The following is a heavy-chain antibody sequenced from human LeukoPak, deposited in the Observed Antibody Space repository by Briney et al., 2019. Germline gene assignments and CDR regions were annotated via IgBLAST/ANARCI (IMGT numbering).Heavy chain of an antibody. Sequence: PGGSLRLSCAASGFTISSSYMSWVRQVPGKGLEWVSCIYGADTIYYADFVKDRSTISRDSNRNILYLQMNSLRADDTAVYYCARGARGAYFDYWGQGTLVTGSS. J-gene: IGHJ4*02. CDR3: ARGARGAYFDY. CDR2: IYGADTI. CDR1: GFTISSSY. V-gene: IGHV3-66*01. D-gene: IGHD4/OR15-4a*01.